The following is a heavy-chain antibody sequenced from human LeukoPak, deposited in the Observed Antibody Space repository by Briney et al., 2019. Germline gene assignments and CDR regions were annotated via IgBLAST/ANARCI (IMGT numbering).Heavy chain of an antibody. D-gene: IGHD3-22*01. CDR2: INPNSGGT. J-gene: IGHJ3*02. Sequence: ASVKVSCKASGYTFTGYYMHWVRQAPGQGLEWMGWINPNSGGTNYAQKFQARVTMTRDTSIATTYMELNRLTSDDTAVYFCGREMDSSEAFDIWARGHWSPSPQ. CDR3: GREMDSSEAFDI. V-gene: IGHV1-2*02. CDR1: GYTFTGYY.